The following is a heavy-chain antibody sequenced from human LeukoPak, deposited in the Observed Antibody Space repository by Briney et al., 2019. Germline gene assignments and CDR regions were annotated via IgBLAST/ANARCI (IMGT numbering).Heavy chain of an antibody. Sequence: PGGSLRLSCAASGFTFSNSWMNWVRQAPGKGLEWVANIKQDGSEKHYADSVKGRFTISRDNAKNSLYLQMNSLKTEDTAVYYCTRDEYSSSWYDAFDIWGQGTMVTVSS. V-gene: IGHV3-7*03. J-gene: IGHJ3*02. CDR1: GFTFSNSW. CDR2: IKQDGSEK. CDR3: TRDEYSSSWYDAFDI. D-gene: IGHD6-13*01.